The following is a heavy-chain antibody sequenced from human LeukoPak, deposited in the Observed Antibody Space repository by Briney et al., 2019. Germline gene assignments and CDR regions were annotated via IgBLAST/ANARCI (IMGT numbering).Heavy chain of an antibody. D-gene: IGHD2-15*01. CDR1: GFRFASSW. J-gene: IGHJ3*01. CDR3: ARDLAATEDAFDF. CDR2: IYPGDSDT. V-gene: IGHV5-51*01. Sequence: GESLKISCQTSGFRFASSWIGWVRQTPGKGLEWMGIIYPGDSDTRYSPPFQGQVTISVDKSTNTAYLQWSSLKASDTAMYHCARDLAATEDAFDFWGQGTMVTVSS.